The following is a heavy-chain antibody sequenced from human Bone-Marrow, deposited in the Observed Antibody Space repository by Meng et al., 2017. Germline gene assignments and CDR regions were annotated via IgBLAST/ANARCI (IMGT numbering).Heavy chain of an antibody. V-gene: IGHV1-69*06. CDR2: IIPIFGTA. CDR1: GGTFSSYA. Sequence: SVKVSCKASGGTFSSYAISWVRQAPGQGLEWMGGIIPIFGTANYAQKFQGRVTITADKSTSTAYMELSSLRSEDTAVYYCARKSYYYDSSGYYYGMDVWGQGNTVNVSS. J-gene: IGHJ6*02. CDR3: ARKSYYYDSSGYYYGMDV. D-gene: IGHD3-22*01.